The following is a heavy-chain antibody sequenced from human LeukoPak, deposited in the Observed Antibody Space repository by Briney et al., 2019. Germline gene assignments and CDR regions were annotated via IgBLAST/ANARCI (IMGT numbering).Heavy chain of an antibody. CDR2: IIPILGIA. V-gene: IGHV1-69*04. J-gene: IGHJ5*02. CDR1: GGTFSSYA. D-gene: IGHD6-6*01. Sequence: GSSVKVSCKASGGTFSSYAISWVRQAPGQGLEWMGRIIPILGIANYAQKFQGRVTITADKSTSTAYMELSSLRSEDTAVYYCARGSSSSQFDPWGQGTLVTVSS. CDR3: ARGSSSSQFDP.